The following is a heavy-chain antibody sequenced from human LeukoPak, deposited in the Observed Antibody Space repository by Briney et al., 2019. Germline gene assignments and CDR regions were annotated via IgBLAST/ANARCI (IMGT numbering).Heavy chain of an antibody. V-gene: IGHV4-34*01. D-gene: IGHD6-19*01. CDR2: INHSGST. J-gene: IGHJ4*02. CDR1: GGSFSGYY. Sequence: ASETLSLTCAVYGGSFSGYYWSWIRQPPGNGLEWIGEINHSGSTNYNPSLKSRVTISVDTSKNQFSLKLSSVTAADTAVYYCARSSPVAGTVNWGQGTLVTVSS. CDR3: ARSSPVAGTVN.